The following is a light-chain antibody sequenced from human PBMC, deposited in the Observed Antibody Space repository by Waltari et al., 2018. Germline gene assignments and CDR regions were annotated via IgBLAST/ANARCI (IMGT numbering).Light chain of an antibody. CDR1: QSVNTY. CDR3: QQYYKWPLT. CDR2: GAF. Sequence: EIVLTQSPATLSVSPGERATLSCRASQSVNTYLAWYQQKPGQAPRILISGAFSRATGISARFRGSGSGTDFTLTISSLEFADSAVYYCQQYYKWPLTFGGGTKMEIK. J-gene: IGKJ4*01. V-gene: IGKV3-15*01.